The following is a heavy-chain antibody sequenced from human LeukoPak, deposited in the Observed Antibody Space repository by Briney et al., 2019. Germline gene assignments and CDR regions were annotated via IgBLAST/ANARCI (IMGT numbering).Heavy chain of an antibody. CDR2: INGDGSST. J-gene: IGHJ5*02. CDR1: GYTLSYYW. V-gene: IGHV3-74*01. D-gene: IGHD1/OR15-1a*01. Sequence: GGSLRLSCAASGYTLSYYWMHWVRQAPGKGLVWVSCINGDGSSTNYADSVKGRFTISRDNAKNTLYLEMNSLRAEDTAVYYCTRDPRNKGFDPWGQGTLVTVSS. CDR3: TRDPRNKGFDP.